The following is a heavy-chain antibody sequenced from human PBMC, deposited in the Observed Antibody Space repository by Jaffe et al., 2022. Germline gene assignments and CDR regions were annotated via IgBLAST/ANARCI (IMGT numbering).Heavy chain of an antibody. CDR1: GFTFSSYE. CDR3: AASGYDWWFDP. Sequence: EVQLVESGGGLVQPGGSLRLSCAASGFTFSSYEMNWVRQAPGKGLEWVSYISSSGSTIYYADSVKGRFTISRDNAKNSLYLQMNSLRAEDTAVYYCAASGYDWWFDPWGQGTLVTVSS. CDR2: ISSSGSTI. D-gene: IGHD5-12*01. V-gene: IGHV3-48*03. J-gene: IGHJ5*02.